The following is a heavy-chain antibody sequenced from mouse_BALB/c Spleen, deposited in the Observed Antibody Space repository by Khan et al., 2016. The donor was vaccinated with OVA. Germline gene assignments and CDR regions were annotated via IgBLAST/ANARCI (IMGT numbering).Heavy chain of an antibody. Sequence: EVQLQESGPGLVKPSQSLSLTCTVTGYSITTDYAWNWIRQFPGNKLEWMGFISYSGNTKYNPSLKSRISITRDTSNNQFFLQLKSVTTEDTARYYCARVYGGDFDYWGQGTTLTVSS. CDR3: ARVYGGDFDY. D-gene: IGHD1-1*01. CDR2: ISYSGNT. CDR1: GYSITTDYA. J-gene: IGHJ2*01. V-gene: IGHV3-2*02.